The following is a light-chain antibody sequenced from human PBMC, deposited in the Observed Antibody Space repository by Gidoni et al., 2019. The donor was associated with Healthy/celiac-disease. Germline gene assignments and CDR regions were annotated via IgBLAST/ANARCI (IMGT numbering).Light chain of an antibody. CDR1: SSDVGGYNY. V-gene: IGLV2-11*01. Sequence: QSALTPPRSVSGSPGQSVTISCTGTSSDVGGYNYVSWDQQHPGKAPKLMIYDVSKRPSGVPDRFSGSKSGNTASLTISGLQAEDEADYYCCSYAGSYTLVFGGGTKLTVL. CDR3: CSYAGSYTLV. CDR2: DVS. J-gene: IGLJ2*01.